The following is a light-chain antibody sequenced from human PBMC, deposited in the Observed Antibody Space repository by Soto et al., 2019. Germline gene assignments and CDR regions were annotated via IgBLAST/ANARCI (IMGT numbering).Light chain of an antibody. CDR1: NPNIGNNY. Sequence: QSVLTQPPSVSAAPGQKVTISCSGSNPNIGNNYVSWYQQLPGTAPKLLIYENNKRPSGIPDRFSGSKSGTSATLGITGLQTGDEADYYCGTWDSSLSAGLFGGGTKVTVL. CDR3: GTWDSSLSAGL. CDR2: ENN. J-gene: IGLJ3*02. V-gene: IGLV1-51*02.